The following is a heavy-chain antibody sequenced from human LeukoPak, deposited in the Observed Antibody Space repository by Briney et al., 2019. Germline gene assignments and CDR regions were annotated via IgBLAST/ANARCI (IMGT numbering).Heavy chain of an antibody. V-gene: IGHV1-46*01. J-gene: IGHJ4*02. Sequence: GASVKVSCKASGYTFSNYYIHWVRQAPGQGLEWMGIIGGSTNYAQKFQGRVTMTTDTSSSTAYMELRSLRSDDTAVYYCARAPLAYCGGDCYDFDYWGQGTLVTVSS. CDR3: ARAPLAYCGGDCYDFDY. CDR2: IGGST. D-gene: IGHD2-21*02. CDR1: GYTFSNYY.